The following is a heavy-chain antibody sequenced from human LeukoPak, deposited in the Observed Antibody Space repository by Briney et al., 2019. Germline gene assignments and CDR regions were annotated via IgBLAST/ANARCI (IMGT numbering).Heavy chain of an antibody. J-gene: IGHJ4*02. CDR3: ARATGLYYDYVWGSYRSPYYFDY. CDR1: GGSFSGYY. CDR2: INHSGST. V-gene: IGHV4-34*01. D-gene: IGHD3-16*02. Sequence: SETLSLTCAVYGGSFSGYYWSWIRQPPGKGLEWIGEINHSGSTNYNPSLKSRVTISVDTSKNQFSLKLSSVTAADTAVYYFARATGLYYDYVWGSYRSPYYFDYWGQGTLVTVPS.